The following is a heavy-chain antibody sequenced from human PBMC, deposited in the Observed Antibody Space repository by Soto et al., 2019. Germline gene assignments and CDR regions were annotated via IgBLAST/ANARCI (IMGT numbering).Heavy chain of an antibody. CDR2: FNPNSGGT. CDR3: AAEGIAAAGTSYYYGMDV. CDR1: GYTFTGYY. D-gene: IGHD6-13*01. Sequence: QVQLVQSGAEVKKPGASVKVSCKASGYTFTGYYMHWVRQAPGQGLEWMGWFNPNSGGTNYAQKFQGRVTMTRDTSISTAYMELSRLRSDDTAVYYCAAEGIAAAGTSYYYGMDVWGQGTTVTVSS. J-gene: IGHJ6*02. V-gene: IGHV1-2*02.